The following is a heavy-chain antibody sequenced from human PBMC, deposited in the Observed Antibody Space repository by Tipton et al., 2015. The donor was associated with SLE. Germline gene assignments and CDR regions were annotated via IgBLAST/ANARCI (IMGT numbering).Heavy chain of an antibody. V-gene: IGHV3-9*01. D-gene: IGHD3-3*01. CDR2: ISWNSEKI. CDR1: GFTFDDYA. CDR3: AKGIRFLEWFRFDS. J-gene: IGHJ4*02. Sequence: RSLRLSCAASGFTFDDYAMHWVRQAPGKGLEWVSGISWNSEKIAYADSVKGRFTISRDNAKNSLFLQMSSLRAEDTAFYYCAKGIRFLEWFRFDSWGQGALVTVSS.